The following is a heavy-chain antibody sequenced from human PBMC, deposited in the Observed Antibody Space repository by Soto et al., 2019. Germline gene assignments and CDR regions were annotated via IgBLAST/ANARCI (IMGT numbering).Heavy chain of an antibody. D-gene: IGHD6-19*01. V-gene: IGHV1-8*01. CDR3: AREGLYGSIQDNTFDI. J-gene: IGHJ3*02. CDR1: GYTFNRHD. CDR2: MNPNSGNT. Sequence: QVQLVQSGAEVKRSGASVRISCKASGYTFNRHDINWVRQATGQGPEWIGWMNPNSGNTGYAQKFQGRVSMSRDSSITKAYMDLSSLTSEDTAIYYSAREGLYGSIQDNTFDIWGQGTMVSVSS.